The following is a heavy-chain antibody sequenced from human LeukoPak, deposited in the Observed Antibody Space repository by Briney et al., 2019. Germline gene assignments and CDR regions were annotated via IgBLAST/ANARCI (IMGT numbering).Heavy chain of an antibody. J-gene: IGHJ4*02. CDR2: IRGSGGDT. D-gene: IGHD2-2*01. CDR1: GFTFTSFA. CDR3: AKDHCSTTSCYYDY. Sequence: PGGSLRLSCAVSGFTFTSFAMSWVRQAPGKGLEWVSAIRGSGGDTYYADSVNGRFTFSGDISKNTLYLQMNSLRVEDTAIYYCAKDHCSTTSCYYDYWGQGTLVTDSS. V-gene: IGHV3-23*01.